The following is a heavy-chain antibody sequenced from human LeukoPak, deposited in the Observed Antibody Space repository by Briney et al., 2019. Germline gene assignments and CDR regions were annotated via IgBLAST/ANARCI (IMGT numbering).Heavy chain of an antibody. CDR2: MYYRGST. Sequence: SETLSLTCTVSGVSISTHFYYWGWIRQTPGKALEWIGNMYYRGSTYYNPSLNSRVSMSLDTSKNQFSLRLSSVTAADTAVYFCVRSETIWYYFDYWGQGRPVTVSS. CDR1: GVSISTHFYY. J-gene: IGHJ4*02. D-gene: IGHD1-7*01. CDR3: VRSETIWYYFDY. V-gene: IGHV4-39*07.